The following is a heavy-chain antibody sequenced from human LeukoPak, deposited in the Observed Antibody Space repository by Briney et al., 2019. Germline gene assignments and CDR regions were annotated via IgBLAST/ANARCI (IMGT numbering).Heavy chain of an antibody. Sequence: ASVKVSCKASRYTFTGYYMHWVRQAPGQGLEWMGWINPNSGGTNYAQKLQGRVTMTTDTSTSTAYMELRSLRSDDTAVYYCATSLELYWFDPWGQGTLVTVSS. CDR2: INPNSGGT. J-gene: IGHJ5*02. CDR3: ATSLELYWFDP. D-gene: IGHD3-10*01. CDR1: RYTFTGYY. V-gene: IGHV1-2*02.